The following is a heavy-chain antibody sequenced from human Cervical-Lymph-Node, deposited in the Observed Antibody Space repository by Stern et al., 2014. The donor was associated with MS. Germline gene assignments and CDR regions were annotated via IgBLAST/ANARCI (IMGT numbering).Heavy chain of an antibody. J-gene: IGHJ4*02. CDR2: IYPGDSDT. Sequence: EVQLVQSGAEVKKPGESLKISCQGSGYSFISSWIGWVRQMPGKGLEWMAIIYPGDSDTRYNPSFQGQVTISADKSVSTSYLQWSSLNASDTAMYYCAPSTGYFLLEYYFDYWGQGTLVTVSS. V-gene: IGHV5-51*01. CDR1: GYSFISSW. D-gene: IGHD6-19*01. CDR3: APSTGYFLLEYYFDY.